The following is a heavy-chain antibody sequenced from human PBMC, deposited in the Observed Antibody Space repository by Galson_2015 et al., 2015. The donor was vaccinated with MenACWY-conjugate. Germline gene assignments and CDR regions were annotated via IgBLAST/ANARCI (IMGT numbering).Heavy chain of an antibody. CDR1: GFTFSSYG. V-gene: IGHV3-30*02. CDR3: AKEPGIAVAGTDYYYYYMDV. CDR2: IRYDGSNK. J-gene: IGHJ6*03. D-gene: IGHD6-19*01. Sequence: SLRLSCAASGFTFSSYGMHWVRQAPGKGLEWVAFIRYDGSNKYYADSVKGRFTLSRDNSKNTLYLQMNSLRAEDTAVYYCAKEPGIAVAGTDYYYYYMDVWGKGTTVTVSS.